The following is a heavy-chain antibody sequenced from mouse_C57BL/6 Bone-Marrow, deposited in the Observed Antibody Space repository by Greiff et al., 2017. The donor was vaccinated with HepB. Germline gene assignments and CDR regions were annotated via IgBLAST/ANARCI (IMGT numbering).Heavy chain of an antibody. J-gene: IGHJ2*01. CDR3: ARKLRWPS. D-gene: IGHD1-1*01. V-gene: IGHV1-64*01. CDR2: IHPNSGST. CDR1: GYTFTSYW. Sequence: VKLQESGAELVKPGASVKLSCKASGYTFTSYWMHWVKQRPGQGLEWIGMIHPNSGSTNYNEKFKSKATLTVDKSSSTAYMQLSSLTSEDSAVYYCARKLRWPSWGQGTTLTVSA.